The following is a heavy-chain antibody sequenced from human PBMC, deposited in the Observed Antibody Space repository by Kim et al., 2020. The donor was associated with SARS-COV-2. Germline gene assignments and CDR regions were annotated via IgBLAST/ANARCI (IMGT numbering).Heavy chain of an antibody. J-gene: IGHJ4*02. CDR2: IYYSGST. CDR3: ASLPGREYYYGSRFDY. CDR1: GGSISSSSYY. D-gene: IGHD3-22*01. Sequence: SETLSLTCTVSGGSISSSSYYWGWIRQPPGKGLEWIGSIYYSGSTYYNPSLKSRVTISVDTSKNQFSLKLSSVTGADTAVYYCASLPGREYYYGSRFDYSGQGTLVTVSS. V-gene: IGHV4-39*07.